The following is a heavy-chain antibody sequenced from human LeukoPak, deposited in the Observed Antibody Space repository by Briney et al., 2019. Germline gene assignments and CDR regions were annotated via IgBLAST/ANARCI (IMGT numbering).Heavy chain of an antibody. CDR3: ASSYSSSWYYFDY. CDR2: IYYSGST. J-gene: IGHJ4*02. Sequence: SETLSLTCTVSGGSLSSSSYYWGWIRQPPGKGLEWIGSIYYSGSTYYNPSLKSRFTISVDTSKNQFSLKLSSVTAADTAVYYCASSYSSSWYYFDYWGQGTLVTVSS. V-gene: IGHV4-39*01. CDR1: GGSLSSSSYY. D-gene: IGHD6-13*01.